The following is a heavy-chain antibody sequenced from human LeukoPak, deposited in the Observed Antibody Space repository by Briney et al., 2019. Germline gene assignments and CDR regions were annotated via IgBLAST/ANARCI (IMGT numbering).Heavy chain of an antibody. CDR1: GYTFTCYY. D-gene: IGHD6-19*01. V-gene: IGHV1-2*02. CDR2: INPNSGGT. CDR3: ARDAGEAGNFDY. Sequence: ASVKVSCKASGYTFTCYYMHWVRQAPGQGLEWMGWINPNSGGTNYAQKFQGRVTMTRDTSISTAYMELSRLRSDDTAVYYCARDAGEAGNFDYWGQGTLVTVSS. J-gene: IGHJ4*02.